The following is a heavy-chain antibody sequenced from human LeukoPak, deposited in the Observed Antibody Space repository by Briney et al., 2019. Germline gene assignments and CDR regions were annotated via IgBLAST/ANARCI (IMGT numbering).Heavy chain of an antibody. D-gene: IGHD6-19*01. CDR2: IYYSGST. V-gene: IGHV4-31*03. CDR1: GGSISSGGYY. Sequence: SETLSLTCTVSGGSISSGGYYWSWIRQHPGKGLEWIGYIYYSGSTYYSPSLKSRVTISVDTSKNQFSLKLSSVTAADTAVYYCARTTVMAGTQCAFDIWGQGTMVTVSS. CDR3: ARTTVMAGTQCAFDI. J-gene: IGHJ3*02.